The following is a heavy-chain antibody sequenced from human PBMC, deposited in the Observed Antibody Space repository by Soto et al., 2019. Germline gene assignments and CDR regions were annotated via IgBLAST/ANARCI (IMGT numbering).Heavy chain of an antibody. CDR1: GYTFTNYA. CDR2: INAGNGNT. CDR3: ARVSGYYLPDY. D-gene: IGHD5-12*01. J-gene: IGHJ4*02. Sequence: ASVKVSCKGAGYTFTNYAMHWVRQAPGQRLEWMGWINAGNGNTKYSQKFQGRVTITRDTSASTAYMELSSLRSEDTAVYYCARVSGYYLPDYWGQGTLVTVFS. V-gene: IGHV1-3*01.